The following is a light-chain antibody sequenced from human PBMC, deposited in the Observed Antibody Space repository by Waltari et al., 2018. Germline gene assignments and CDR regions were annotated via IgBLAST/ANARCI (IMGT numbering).Light chain of an antibody. V-gene: IGLV1-44*01. CDR3: AAWDDSLNGPV. CDR2: TNN. J-gene: IGLJ2*01. CDR1: SSNIGSNT. Sequence: QSVLTQPPSASGTPGQRVTMSCSGSSSNIGSNTVNWYQQLPGTAPKLLIYTNNQRPSGFPGRFSDSKSGTSASLAISGLQSEDEADYYCAAWDDSLNGPVFGGGTKLTVL.